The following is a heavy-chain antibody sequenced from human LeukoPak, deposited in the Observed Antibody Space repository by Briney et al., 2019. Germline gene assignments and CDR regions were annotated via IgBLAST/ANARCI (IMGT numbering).Heavy chain of an antibody. CDR2: INSDGSST. D-gene: IGHD6-13*01. CDR3: ARVAGGSSPYYFDY. J-gene: IGHJ4*02. Sequence: PGGSLRLSCAASGFTFSSYWMHWVRQAPGKGLVWVSRINSDGSSTSYADSVKGRFTISRDNAKNTLYLRMNSLRAEDTAVYYCARVAGGSSPYYFDYWGRGTLVTVSS. V-gene: IGHV3-74*01. CDR1: GFTFSSYW.